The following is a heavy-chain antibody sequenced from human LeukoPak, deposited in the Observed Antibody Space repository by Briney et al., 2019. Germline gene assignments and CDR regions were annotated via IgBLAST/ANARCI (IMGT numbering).Heavy chain of an antibody. Sequence: GASVNLSCTASEYTFTGYNIHWVRHAPGQGLEWMGWINPDSGGTDYAQNFQGRVTMTRDTSISKAYMELSRLRSDDTAVYYCARDSGWYSFDYWGQGTLVTVSS. D-gene: IGHD6-19*01. CDR1: EYTFTGYN. V-gene: IGHV1-2*02. CDR2: INPDSGGT. CDR3: ARDSGWYSFDY. J-gene: IGHJ4*02.